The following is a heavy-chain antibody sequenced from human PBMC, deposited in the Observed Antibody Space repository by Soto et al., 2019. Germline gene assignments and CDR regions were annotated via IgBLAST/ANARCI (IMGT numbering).Heavy chain of an antibody. J-gene: IGHJ5*02. Sequence: CKGTGGKKGRKSSRWVRQVVGQGLEWMGGIIPIFGTANYAQKFQGRVTITADKSTSTAYMELSSLRSEDTAVYYCARGFSSSWYSWFDPWGQGTLVPVFS. CDR2: IIPIFGTA. D-gene: IGHD6-13*01. CDR3: ARGFSSSWYSWFDP. V-gene: IGHV1-69*06. CDR1: GGKKGRKS.